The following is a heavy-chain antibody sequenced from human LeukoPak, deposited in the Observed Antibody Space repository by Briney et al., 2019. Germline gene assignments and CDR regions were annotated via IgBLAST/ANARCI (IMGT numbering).Heavy chain of an antibody. J-gene: IGHJ6*03. Sequence: PSETLSLTCAVDGGSFSGYYCSWIRQPPGKGLGWIGEINHSGSTNYNPSLKSRVTISVDTSKKQFSLKLSSVTAADTAVYYCARGPRRLLHYYMDVWGKGTSVTVSS. CDR3: ARGPRRLLHYYMDV. V-gene: IGHV4-34*01. CDR2: INHSGST. D-gene: IGHD3-3*01. CDR1: GGSFSGYY.